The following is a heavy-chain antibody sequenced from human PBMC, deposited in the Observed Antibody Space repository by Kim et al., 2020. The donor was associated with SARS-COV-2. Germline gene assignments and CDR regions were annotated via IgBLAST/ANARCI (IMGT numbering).Heavy chain of an antibody. Sequence: DAVKGRFTISRDNAEDTLYLQMSSLRADDTAVYYCARDLGYSYGFAFDSWGQGTLVTVSS. J-gene: IGHJ4*02. D-gene: IGHD5-18*01. V-gene: IGHV3-21*01. CDR3: ARDLGYSYGFAFDS.